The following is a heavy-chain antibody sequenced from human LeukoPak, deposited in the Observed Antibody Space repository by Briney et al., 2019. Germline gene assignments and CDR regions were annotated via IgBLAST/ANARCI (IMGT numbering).Heavy chain of an antibody. CDR3: ARAQDILTGYYY. D-gene: IGHD3-9*01. V-gene: IGHV4-30-2*01. Sequence: PSETLSLTCTVSGGSISSGGYYWSWIRQPPGKGLEWIGYIYHSGSTYYNPSLKSRVTISVDRSKNQFSLKLSSVTAADTAVYYCARAQDILTGYYYWGQGTLVTVSS. CDR1: GGSISSGGYY. CDR2: IYHSGST. J-gene: IGHJ4*02.